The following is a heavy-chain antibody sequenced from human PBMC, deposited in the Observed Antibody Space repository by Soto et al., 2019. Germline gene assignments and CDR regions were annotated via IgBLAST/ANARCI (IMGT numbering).Heavy chain of an antibody. CDR2: ISSSSSTI. Sequence: GGSLRLSCAASGFTFSIYSMNWFRQAPGKGLEWVSYISSSSSTIYYADSVKGRFTISRDNAKNSLYLQMNSLRDEDTAVYYCARDKFGWELLNYYYGMDVWGQGTTVTVSS. J-gene: IGHJ6*02. CDR1: GFTFSIYS. D-gene: IGHD1-26*01. CDR3: ARDKFGWELLNYYYGMDV. V-gene: IGHV3-48*02.